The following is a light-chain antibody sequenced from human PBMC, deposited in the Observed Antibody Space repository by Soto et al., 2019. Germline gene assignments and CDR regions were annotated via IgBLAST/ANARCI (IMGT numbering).Light chain of an antibody. CDR1: QSVSSY. CDR2: GAS. V-gene: IGKV3-15*01. J-gene: IGKJ4*01. Sequence: EIVMTQSPATLSVSPGDRATLSCRASQSVSSYLAWYQQKPGQAPRLLIFGASTRASDIPDRFSGSGYGTEFNLTITSLRFEDFDFYYCQPYNNWPPVLTFGGGTKVEIK. CDR3: QPYNNWPPVLT.